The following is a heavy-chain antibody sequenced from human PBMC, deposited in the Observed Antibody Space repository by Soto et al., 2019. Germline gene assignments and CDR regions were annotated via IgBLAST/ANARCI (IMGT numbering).Heavy chain of an antibody. Sequence: QVQLVQSGAEVKKPGSSVKVSCKASGGTFSTYPLYWVRQAPGQGLEWMGGISPGIDIRDYAQKFQGRVTITADESTXXXYMQLSTLISEDTALYYCAGGMCFGGSCYLDVWGQGTLVTVSS. V-gene: IGHV1-69*12. CDR1: GGTFSTYP. CDR2: ISPGIDIR. CDR3: AGGMCFGGSCYLDV. D-gene: IGHD2-15*01. J-gene: IGHJ4*02.